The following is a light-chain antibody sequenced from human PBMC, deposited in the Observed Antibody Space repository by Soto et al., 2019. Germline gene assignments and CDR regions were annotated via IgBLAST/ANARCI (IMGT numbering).Light chain of an antibody. CDR1: SSDVGGYNY. J-gene: IGLJ2*01. CDR2: DVS. Sequence: QSALTQPASVSGSPGQSITISCTGTSSDVGGYNYVSWYQQHPGKAPKLMIYDVSNRPSGVSNRFSGSKSGNTASLTISGLQAEDEADYYCSSYTRSSTVAFGGGTKLTLL. V-gene: IGLV2-14*01. CDR3: SSYTRSSTVA.